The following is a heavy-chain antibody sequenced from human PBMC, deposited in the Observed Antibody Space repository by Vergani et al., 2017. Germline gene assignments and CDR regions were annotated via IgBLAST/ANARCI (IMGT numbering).Heavy chain of an antibody. V-gene: IGHV3-21*01. CDR3: AGAAVVVPAAPFPQRPAYNWFDP. D-gene: IGHD2-2*01. Sequence: EVQLVESGGGLVKPGGSLRLSCAASGFTFSSYSMNWVRQAPGKGLEWVSFISSSSSYIYYADSVEGRFTISRDNARNSLYLQMNSLSAEDTVVYYCAGAAVVVPAAPFPQRPAYNWFDPWGQGTLVTVSS. CDR1: GFTFSSYS. J-gene: IGHJ5*02. CDR2: ISSSSSYI.